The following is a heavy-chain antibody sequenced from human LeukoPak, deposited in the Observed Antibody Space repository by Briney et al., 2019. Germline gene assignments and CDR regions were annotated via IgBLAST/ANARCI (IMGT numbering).Heavy chain of an antibody. D-gene: IGHD2-2*01. V-gene: IGHV1-69*02. J-gene: IGHJ5*02. CDR2: IIPILGIA. CDR3: ARGGYCSSTSCRSWFDP. Sequence: GASVKVSCKASGGTFSSYTISWVRQAPGQGLEWMGRIIPILGIANYAQKFQSRVTITADKSTSTAYMELSSLRSEDTAVYYCARGGYCSSTSCRSWFDPWGQGTLVTVSS. CDR1: GGTFSSYT.